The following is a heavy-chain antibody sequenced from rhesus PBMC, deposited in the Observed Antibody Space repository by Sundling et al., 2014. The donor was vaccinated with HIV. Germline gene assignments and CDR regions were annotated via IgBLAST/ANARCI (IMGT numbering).Heavy chain of an antibody. V-gene: IGHV3-103*01. Sequence: EVQLVESGGGLVQPGGSLRLSCAASGFTFSDYGIHWVRQAPGKGLEWISVISSAGSLTYYGDSVKGRFTVSRDNSKNTLSLQMNTLTPEDTAVYYCAKGGLRLSDHYLLDSWGQGVVVTVSS. D-gene: IGHD2-39*01. CDR2: ISSAGSLT. J-gene: IGHJ6*01. CDR3: AKGGLRLSDHYLLDS. CDR1: GFTFSDYG.